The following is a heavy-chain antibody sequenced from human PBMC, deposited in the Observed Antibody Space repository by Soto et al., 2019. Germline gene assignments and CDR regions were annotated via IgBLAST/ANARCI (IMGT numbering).Heavy chain of an antibody. V-gene: IGHV3-23*01. CDR3: AKGSQYYDILTGYYIGYFDY. Sequence: GGSLRLSCAASGFTFSSYAMSWVRQAPGKGLEWVSAISGSGGSTYYADSVKGRFTISRDNSKNTLYLQMNSLRAEDTAVYYCAKGSQYYDILTGYYIGYFDYWGQGTLVTVSS. CDR1: GFTFSSYA. CDR2: ISGSGGST. D-gene: IGHD3-9*01. J-gene: IGHJ4*02.